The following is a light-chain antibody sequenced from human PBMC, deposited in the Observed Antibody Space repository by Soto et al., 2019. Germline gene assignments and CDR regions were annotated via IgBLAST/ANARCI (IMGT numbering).Light chain of an antibody. CDR2: SND. CDR3: AAWDDSLKGWV. J-gene: IGLJ3*02. Sequence: QSVLTQPPSASGTPGQRVTISCSGGSSNIGRNTVNWYQQLPGTAPKLLIYSNDRRPSGVPDRFSGSKSGTSASLAISGLQSEDEADYYCAAWDDSLKGWVFGGGTQLTVL. V-gene: IGLV1-44*01. CDR1: SSNIGRNT.